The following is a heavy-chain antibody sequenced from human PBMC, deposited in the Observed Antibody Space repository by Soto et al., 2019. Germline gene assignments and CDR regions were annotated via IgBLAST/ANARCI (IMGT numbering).Heavy chain of an antibody. CDR3: ARYCSGGSCDSNTAFDI. CDR2: ISAYNGNT. V-gene: IGHV1-18*01. CDR1: GYTFTSYG. J-gene: IGHJ3*02. Sequence: APVKVSCKASGYTFTSYGITWVRQAPGQGLEYMGWISAYNGNTNYAQKLQGRVTMTADTSTNTAYMELRSLRSDDTAVYYCARYCSGGSCDSNTAFDIWGQGTMVTVSS. D-gene: IGHD2-15*01.